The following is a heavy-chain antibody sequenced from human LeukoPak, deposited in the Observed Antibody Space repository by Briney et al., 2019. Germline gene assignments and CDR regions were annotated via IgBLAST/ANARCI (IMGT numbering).Heavy chain of an antibody. V-gene: IGHV1-24*01. Sequence: ASVKVSCKVSGYTLTELSMHWVRQAPGKGLEWMGGFDPEDGETIYAQKFQGRVTMTRNTSISTAYMELSSLRSEDTAVYYCARGPAYRSSTSCPNNNWFDPWGQGTLVTVSS. CDR1: GYTLTELS. J-gene: IGHJ5*02. D-gene: IGHD2-2*01. CDR3: ARGPAYRSSTSCPNNNWFDP. CDR2: FDPEDGET.